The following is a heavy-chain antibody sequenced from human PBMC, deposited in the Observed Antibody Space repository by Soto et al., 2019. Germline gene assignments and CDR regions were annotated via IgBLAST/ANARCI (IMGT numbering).Heavy chain of an antibody. CDR1: GITSTAYA. V-gene: IGHV1-3*04. Sequence: QVQLVQSGAEVKKPGASVKVSCKASGITSTAYAIHWVRQAPGQGLEWMGGINTGNGNTRYSQRFLGRVSLTTDTSAGTASMDLSSLTSEDTAVYYCARAISGYVTWGQGTLISVSS. J-gene: IGHJ5*02. CDR3: ARAISGYVT. D-gene: IGHD5-12*01. CDR2: INTGNGNT.